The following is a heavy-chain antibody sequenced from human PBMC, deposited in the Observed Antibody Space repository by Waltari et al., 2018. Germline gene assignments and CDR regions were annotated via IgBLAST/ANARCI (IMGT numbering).Heavy chain of an antibody. D-gene: IGHD2-2*02. CDR1: GYTFTGYY. J-gene: IGHJ4*02. CDR3: ARDMRNQLLYEARDY. Sequence: QVQLVQSGAEVKKPGASVKVSCKASGYTFTGYYMHWVRQAPGQRLEWMGWINPNSGGTNYAQKFQGRVTMTRDTSISTAYMELSRLRSDDTAVYYCARDMRNQLLYEARDYWGQGTLVTVSS. CDR2: INPNSGGT. V-gene: IGHV1-2*02.